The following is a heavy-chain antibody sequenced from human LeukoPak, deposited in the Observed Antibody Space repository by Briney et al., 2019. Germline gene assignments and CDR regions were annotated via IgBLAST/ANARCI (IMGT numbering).Heavy chain of an antibody. J-gene: IGHJ4*02. Sequence: ASMKVSCKASGYTFTGYYIHWVRQAPGQGLEWMGWIKPNSGATNYAQNFQGRVTMTRDTSISTAYMELSSLRSDDTAVYYCARSEYTYGYLLDYWGQGTLVTVSS. D-gene: IGHD5-18*01. CDR2: IKPNSGAT. CDR3: ARSEYTYGYLLDY. CDR1: GYTFTGYY. V-gene: IGHV1-2*02.